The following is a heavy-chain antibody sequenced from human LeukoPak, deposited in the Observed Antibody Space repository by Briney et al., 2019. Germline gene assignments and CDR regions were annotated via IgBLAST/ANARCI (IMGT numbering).Heavy chain of an antibody. CDR2: IYTSGST. D-gene: IGHD2-2*01. Sequence: SQTLSFTCTVSGGSISSGSYYWSWIRQPAGKGLEWIGRIYTSGSTNYNPSLKSRVTISVDTSKNQFSLKLSSVTAADTPVYYCARGILGYCSSTSCNNWFDPWGQGTLVTVSS. CDR1: GGSISSGSYY. V-gene: IGHV4-61*02. J-gene: IGHJ5*02. CDR3: ARGILGYCSSTSCNNWFDP.